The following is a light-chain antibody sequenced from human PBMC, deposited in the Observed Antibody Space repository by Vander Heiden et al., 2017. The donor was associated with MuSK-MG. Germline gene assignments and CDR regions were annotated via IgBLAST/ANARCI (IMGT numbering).Light chain of an antibody. CDR2: AAS. CDR3: RQLNSYLFT. CDR1: QGISSY. Sequence: DIQLTQSPSFLSASVVDRVTITCRARQGISSYLAWCQQKPGKAPKLLIYAASTLQSGVPSRFIGSGSGTEFTLTISSLQPEDFATYYCRQLNSYLFTFGPGTKVDIK. V-gene: IGKV1-9*01. J-gene: IGKJ3*01.